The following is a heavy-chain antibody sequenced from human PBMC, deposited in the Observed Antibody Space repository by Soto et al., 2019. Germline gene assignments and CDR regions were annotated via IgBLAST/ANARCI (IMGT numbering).Heavy chain of an antibody. CDR2: IYYSGST. CDR3: ARSGPYSGSYEHYYYGMDV. J-gene: IGHJ6*02. V-gene: IGHV4-39*01. D-gene: IGHD1-26*01. CDR1: GGSISSSSYY. Sequence: SETLSLTCTVSGGSISSSSYYWGWIRQPPGKGLEWIGSIYYSGSTYYNPSLKSRVTISVDTSKNQFSLKLSSVTAADTAVYYCARSGPYSGSYEHYYYGMDVWGQGTTVTVS.